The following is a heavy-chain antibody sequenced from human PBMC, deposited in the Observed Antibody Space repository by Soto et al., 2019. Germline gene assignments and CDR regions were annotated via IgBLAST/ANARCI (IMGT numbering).Heavy chain of an antibody. J-gene: IGHJ6*02. CDR1: GFTFSSYG. CDR2: ISYDGSNK. V-gene: IGHV3-30*03. CDR3: ARDLDIVATIDYYYGMDV. D-gene: IGHD5-12*01. Sequence: GGSLRLSCAASGFTFSSYGMHWVRQAPGKGLEWVAVISYDGSNKYYADSVKGRFTISRDNAKNSLYLQMNSLRAEDTAVYYCARDLDIVATIDYYYGMDVWGQGTTVTVSS.